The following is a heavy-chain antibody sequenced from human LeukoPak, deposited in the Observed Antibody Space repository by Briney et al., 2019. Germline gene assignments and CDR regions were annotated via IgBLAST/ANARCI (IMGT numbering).Heavy chain of an antibody. D-gene: IGHD3-22*01. J-gene: IGHJ4*02. CDR1: GFTFSSYA. CDR3: AKDYYYDSSGYYDY. CDR2: ISGSGGST. Sequence: GGSLRLSCAASGFTFSSYAMSWVRQAPGKGLEWVSDISGSGGSTYYADSVKGRFTISRDNSKNTLYLQMSSLRAEDTAVYYCAKDYYYDSSGYYDYWGQGTLVTVSS. V-gene: IGHV3-23*01.